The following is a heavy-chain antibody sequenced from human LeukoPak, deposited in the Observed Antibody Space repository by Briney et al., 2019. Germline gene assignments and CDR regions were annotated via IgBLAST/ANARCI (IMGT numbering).Heavy chain of an antibody. J-gene: IGHJ4*02. CDR1: GFTFSSYS. CDR3: ARDSDYGDYGGCDY. D-gene: IGHD4-17*01. V-gene: IGHV3-21*01. CDR2: ISSSSFI. Sequence: GGSLRLSCAASGFTFSSYSMNWVRQAPGKGLEWVSSISSSSFIYYADSVKGRFTISRDNAKNSLYLQMNSLRAEDTAVYYCARDSDYGDYGGCDYWGQGTLVTDSS.